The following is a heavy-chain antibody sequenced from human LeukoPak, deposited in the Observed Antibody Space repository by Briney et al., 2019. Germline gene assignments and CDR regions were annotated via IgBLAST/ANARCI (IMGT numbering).Heavy chain of an antibody. CDR3: ARERVQAAIDY. CDR2: IYHSGST. V-gene: IGHV4-38-2*02. D-gene: IGHD2-2*01. CDR1: GYSISSGYY. J-gene: IGHJ4*02. Sequence: SETLSLTCTVSGYSISSGYYWGWIRQPPGKGLEWIGSIYHSGSTYYNPSLKSRVTISVDTSKNQFSLKLSSVIAADTAVYYCARERVQAAIDYWGQGTLVTVSS.